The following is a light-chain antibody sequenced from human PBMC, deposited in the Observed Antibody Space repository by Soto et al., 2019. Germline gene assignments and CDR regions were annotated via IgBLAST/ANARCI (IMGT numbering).Light chain of an antibody. J-gene: IGKJ2*01. CDR3: QQGYSVPHT. Sequence: DIQMTQSPSSLSASVGDRVTITCRASRSIGTYLNWFLQKPGKAPKLLIYGASSLQSGVPSRFSGSGTGTDFTLTNSSLQPQDFATYYCQQGYSVPHTFGQGTQLQIK. V-gene: IGKV1-39*01. CDR1: RSIGTY. CDR2: GAS.